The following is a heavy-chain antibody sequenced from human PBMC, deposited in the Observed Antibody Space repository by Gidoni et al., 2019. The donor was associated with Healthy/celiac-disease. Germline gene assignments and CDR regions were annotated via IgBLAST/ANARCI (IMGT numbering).Heavy chain of an antibody. CDR1: GFTFSSYS. CDR2: ISSSSSYI. V-gene: IGHV3-21*01. Sequence: EVQLVESGGGLVKPGGSLRLSCAASGFTFSSYSMNWVRQAPGKGLEWVSSISSSSSYIYYADSVKGRFTISRDNAKNSLYLQMNSLRAEDTAVYYCARFGITGTTQGEDAFDIWGQGTMVTVSS. D-gene: IGHD1-7*01. J-gene: IGHJ3*02. CDR3: ARFGITGTTQGEDAFDI.